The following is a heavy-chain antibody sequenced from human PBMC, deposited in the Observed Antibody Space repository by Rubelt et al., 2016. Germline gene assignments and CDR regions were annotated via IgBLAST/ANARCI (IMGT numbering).Heavy chain of an antibody. CDR2: ILYDGSDK. CDR3: ARGAVVPGGSDYFDY. CDR1: GFSFSSHG. Sequence: GGSLRLSCAASGFSFSSHGMNWVRQAPGRGLEWVAFILYDGSDKKYGDSVKGRFTISRDNYKNTLYLQMNSLKPEDTAVYYCARGAVVPGGSDYFDYWGQGTLVTVSS. V-gene: IGHV3-30*02. J-gene: IGHJ4*02. D-gene: IGHD3-10*01.